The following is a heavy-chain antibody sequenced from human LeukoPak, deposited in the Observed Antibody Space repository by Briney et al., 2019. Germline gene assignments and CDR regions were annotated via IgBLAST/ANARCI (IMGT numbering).Heavy chain of an antibody. V-gene: IGHV3-30*02. D-gene: IGHD1-26*01. CDR1: GFTFSSYG. CDR3: AKVLVGATKVPTYFDY. J-gene: IGHJ4*02. Sequence: GGSLRLSCAASGFTFSSYGMHWVRQAPGKGLEWVAFIRYDGSNKYYANSVKGRFTISRDNSKNTLYLQRNSLRAEDTAVYYCAKVLVGATKVPTYFDYWGQGTLVTVSS. CDR2: IRYDGSNK.